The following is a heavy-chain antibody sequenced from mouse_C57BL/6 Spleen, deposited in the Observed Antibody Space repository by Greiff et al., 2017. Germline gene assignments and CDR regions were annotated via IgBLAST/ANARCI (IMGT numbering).Heavy chain of an antibody. V-gene: IGHV5S21*01. D-gene: IGHD2-10*02. CDR2: ISSGGDYI. CDR3: TRGGSYGTAY. CDR1: GFTFSSYA. Sequence: EVKLVESGEGLVKPGGSLKLSCAASGFTFSSYAMSWVRQTPEKRLEWVAYISSGGDYIYYADTVKGRFTISRDYARNTLYLQMSSLKSEDTAMYYCTRGGSYGTAYWGQGTLVTVSA. J-gene: IGHJ3*01.